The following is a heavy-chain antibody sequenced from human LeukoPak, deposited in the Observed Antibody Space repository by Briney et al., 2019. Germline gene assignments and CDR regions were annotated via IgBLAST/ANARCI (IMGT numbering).Heavy chain of an antibody. V-gene: IGHV3-23*01. CDR2: ISGSGGST. J-gene: IGHJ4*02. CDR1: GFTFSSYA. CDR3: AKDRRGYSYGYDFDY. Sequence: GGSLRVSCAASGFTFSSYAMSWVRQAPGKGLEWVSAISGSGGSTYYADSVKGRFTISRDNSKKTLYLQMNSLRAEDTAVYYCAKDRRGYSYGYDFDYWGQGTLVTVSS. D-gene: IGHD5-18*01.